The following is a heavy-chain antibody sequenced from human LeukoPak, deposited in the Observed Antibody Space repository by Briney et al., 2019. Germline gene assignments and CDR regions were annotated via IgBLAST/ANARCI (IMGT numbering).Heavy chain of an antibody. CDR2: INPNSGGT. CDR3: ARAPADYGDYGHYFDY. D-gene: IGHD4-17*01. J-gene: IGHJ4*02. CDR1: GYTFTGYY. Sequence: GASVKVSCTASGYTFTGYYMHWVRQAPGQGLEWMGWINPNSGGTNYAQKFQGRVTMTRDTSISTAYMELSRLRSDDTAVYYCARAPADYGDYGHYFDYWGQGTLVTVSS. V-gene: IGHV1-2*02.